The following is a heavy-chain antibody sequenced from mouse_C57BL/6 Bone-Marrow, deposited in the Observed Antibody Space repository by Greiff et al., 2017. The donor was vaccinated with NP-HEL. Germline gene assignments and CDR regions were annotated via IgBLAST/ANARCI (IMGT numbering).Heavy chain of an antibody. Sequence: VKLMESGPGLVQPSQSLSITCTVSGFSLTSYGVHWVRQSPGKGLEWLGVIWSGGSTDYNAAFMSRLSITKDNSKSQVFFKMNSLQADDTAIYYCAKITTVERGYFDVWGTGTTVTVSS. V-gene: IGHV2-5*01. CDR3: AKITTVERGYFDV. CDR1: GFSLTSYG. J-gene: IGHJ1*03. CDR2: IWSGGST. D-gene: IGHD1-1*01.